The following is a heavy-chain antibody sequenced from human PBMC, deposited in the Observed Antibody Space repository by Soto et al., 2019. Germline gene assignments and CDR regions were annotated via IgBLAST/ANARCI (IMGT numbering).Heavy chain of an antibody. CDR3: AKTPYDYFYYYALDV. V-gene: IGHV3-23*01. CDR2: ISGSGTST. J-gene: IGHJ6*02. CDR1: GFTFSNYA. Sequence: QTGGSLRLSCAASGFTFSNYAMHWVRQAPGKGLEWVSAISGSGTSTDFADSVKGRFTISRDNSKNTLYLQMNSLRAEDTAIYYCAKTPYDYFYYYALDVWGQGTTVTVSS.